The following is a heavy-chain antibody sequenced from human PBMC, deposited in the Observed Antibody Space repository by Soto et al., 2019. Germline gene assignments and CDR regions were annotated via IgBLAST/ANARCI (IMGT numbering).Heavy chain of an antibody. J-gene: IGHJ5*02. CDR2: IYHTGTT. CDR3: ATLPPRIVVVMTDLPT. D-gene: IGHD2-15*01. V-gene: IGHV4-4*02. CDR1: GASISSTYW. Sequence: QLRESGPGLVKPSGTLSLTCFVSGASISSTYWWSWVRQTPGKRLEWIGQIYHTGTTSYNPSLKNRVTLSLDKSNNRFSLRLTSMTAADTAVYYCATLPPRIVVVMTDLPTWGQGTLVTVSS.